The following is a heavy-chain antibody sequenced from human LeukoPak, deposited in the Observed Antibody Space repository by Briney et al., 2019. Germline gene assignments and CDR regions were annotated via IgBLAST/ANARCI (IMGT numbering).Heavy chain of an antibody. Sequence: ASVKVSCKASGYTFSNYGITWVRQAPGQGLEWMGIINPSGGSTSYAQKFQGRVTMTRDMSTSTVYMELSSLRSEDTAVYYCARDHPDCSSTSCSNYYYYYMDVWGKGTTVTVSS. D-gene: IGHD2-2*01. CDR3: ARDHPDCSSTSCSNYYYYYMDV. CDR1: GYTFSNYG. V-gene: IGHV1-46*01. J-gene: IGHJ6*03. CDR2: INPSGGST.